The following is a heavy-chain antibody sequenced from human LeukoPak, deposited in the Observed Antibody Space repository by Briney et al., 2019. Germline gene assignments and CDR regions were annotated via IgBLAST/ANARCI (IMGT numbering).Heavy chain of an antibody. J-gene: IGHJ4*02. CDR2: IYYSGNT. CDR3: ARGHDYFDY. V-gene: IGHV4-30-4*08. CDR1: GDSISSGDYY. Sequence: SETLSLTCTVSGDSISSGDYYWSWIRQPPGKGLEWIGYIYYSGNTYYNPSLQSRVTISVDTSKNQFSLNLSSVTAADTAVFYCARGHDYFDYWGQGTLVTVSS.